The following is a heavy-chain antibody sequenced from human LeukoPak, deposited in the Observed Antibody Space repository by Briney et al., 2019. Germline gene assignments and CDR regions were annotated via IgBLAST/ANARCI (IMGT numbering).Heavy chain of an antibody. V-gene: IGHV4-30-2*01. CDR3: ARDCTTVTTPYYYYMDV. J-gene: IGHJ6*03. CDR1: GGSISSGGYY. Sequence: MASETLSLTCTVSGGSISSGGYYWSWIRQPPGKGLEWIGYIYHSGSTYYNPSLKSRVTISVDRSKNQFSLKLSSVTAADTAVYYCARDCTTVTTPYYYYMDVWGKGTTVTVSS. D-gene: IGHD4-11*01. CDR2: IYHSGST.